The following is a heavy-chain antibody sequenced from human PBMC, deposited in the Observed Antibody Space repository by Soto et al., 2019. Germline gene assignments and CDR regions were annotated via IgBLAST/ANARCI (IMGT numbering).Heavy chain of an antibody. CDR3: ARDRGVAPPVAGNTHYYYYMDV. CDR2: ISAYNGDT. D-gene: IGHD6-19*01. V-gene: IGHV1-18*01. CDR1: GYSFTNYG. J-gene: IGHJ6*03. Sequence: QDQLVQSGGEVKKPGASVKVSCKASGYSFTNYGITWVRQAPGQGFEWMGWISAYNGDTNYAQKPQGRVPITTDASTSPAYLELRSLRSDDTAVYYCARDRGVAPPVAGNTHYYYYMDVWGKGTTVTVSS.